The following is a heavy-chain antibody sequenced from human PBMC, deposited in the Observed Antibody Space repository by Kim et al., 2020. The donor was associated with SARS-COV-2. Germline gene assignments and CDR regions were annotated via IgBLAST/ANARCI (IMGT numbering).Heavy chain of an antibody. D-gene: IGHD1-26*01. V-gene: IGHV3-23*01. CDR3: AKQPGKGRVNS. CDR2: ISDSGGGR. CDR1: GFTFSNYA. Sequence: GGSLRLSCAASGFTFSNYAMSWVRQAPGKGLEWVSAISDSGGGRYYADSVKGRFTISRDNPKNTRYFKMTGLGAGNTALISCAKQPGKGRVNSWGRGTL. J-gene: IGHJ4*02.